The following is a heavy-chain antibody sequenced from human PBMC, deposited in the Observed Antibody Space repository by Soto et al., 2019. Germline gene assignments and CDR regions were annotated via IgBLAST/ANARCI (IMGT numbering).Heavy chain of an antibody. V-gene: IGHV1-2*04. Sequence: ASMKVSCKGSGYTFTGYYMPWVRRALEKGFEWMGGFNLTMGGKTYAQKFQGWFTMTRDTSISTAYMELSRLSFDDRALYSCAREFHHDSSLFDYWGQGTRVTIST. CDR3: AREFHHDSSLFDY. J-gene: IGHJ4*02. CDR1: GYTFTGYY. D-gene: IGHD3-22*01. CDR2: FNLTMGGK.